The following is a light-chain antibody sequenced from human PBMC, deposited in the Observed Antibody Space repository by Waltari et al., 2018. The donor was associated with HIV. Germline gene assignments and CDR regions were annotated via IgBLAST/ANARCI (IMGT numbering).Light chain of an antibody. J-gene: IGKJ4*01. Sequence: IVLTQSPGTLSLSPGERATLSCRASQSVTSSFLSWYQQKPGQAPRLRIYGASSRATGIPDRFSGGGSGTDFTLTSSRLEPEDFAVYYCQQYGSSPLTFGGGTKVDIK. CDR3: QQYGSSPLT. V-gene: IGKV3-20*01. CDR2: GAS. CDR1: QSVTSSF.